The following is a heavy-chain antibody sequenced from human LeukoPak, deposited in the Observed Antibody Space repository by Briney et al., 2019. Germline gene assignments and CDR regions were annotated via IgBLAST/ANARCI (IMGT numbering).Heavy chain of an antibody. CDR1: GGSISSYY. Sequence: SETLSLTCTVSGGSISSYYWSWIRQPPGKGLEWIGYIYYSGSTNYNPSLKSRVTISVHTSKNQFSLKLSSVTAADTAVYYCARWEWELLYFDYWGQGTLVTVSS. CDR2: IYYSGST. V-gene: IGHV4-59*08. J-gene: IGHJ4*02. D-gene: IGHD1-26*01. CDR3: ARWEWELLYFDY.